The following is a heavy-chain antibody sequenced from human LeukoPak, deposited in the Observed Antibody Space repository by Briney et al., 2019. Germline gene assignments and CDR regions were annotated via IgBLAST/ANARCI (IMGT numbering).Heavy chain of an antibody. D-gene: IGHD4-17*01. CDR3: ARGSGGYGDTIAYFQH. V-gene: IGHV3-7*01. CDR1: GFTFSDYY. J-gene: IGHJ1*01. CDR2: IKQDGSEK. Sequence: GGSLRLSCAASGFTFSDYYMSWIRQAPGKGLEWVANIKQDGSEKYYVDSVKGRFTISRDNAKNSLYLQMNSLRAEDTAVYYCARGSGGYGDTIAYFQHWGQGTLVTVSS.